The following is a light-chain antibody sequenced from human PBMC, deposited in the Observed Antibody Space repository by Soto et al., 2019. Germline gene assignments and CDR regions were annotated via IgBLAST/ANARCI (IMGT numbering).Light chain of an antibody. CDR3: QQRSNWPWTT. CDR1: ESGNIY. Sequence: EIVLTQSPATLSLSPGESATLSCRASESGNIYISWYQQKPAQAPRLLIYDASNRATGIPTRFSGSGSGTDFSLTISGLEAEDCPVYYCQQRSNWPWTTCGQGTRVELK. CDR2: DAS. V-gene: IGKV3-11*01. J-gene: IGKJ1*01.